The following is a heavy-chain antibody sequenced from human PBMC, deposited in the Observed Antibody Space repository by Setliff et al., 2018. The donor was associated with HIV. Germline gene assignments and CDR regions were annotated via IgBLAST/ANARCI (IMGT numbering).Heavy chain of an antibody. CDR3: ATSGFYDILTGPTPGVFDI. J-gene: IGHJ3*02. CDR2: FDPEDDET. Sequence: ASVKVSCKVSGYSLTELSIHWVRQAPGEGLEWMGGFDPEDDETVYAEKFQGRVTMTEDTSTDTAYMALSSLRSEDTAMYYCATSGFYDILTGPTPGVFDIWGQGTMGTVS. CDR1: GYSLTELS. V-gene: IGHV1-24*01. D-gene: IGHD3-9*01.